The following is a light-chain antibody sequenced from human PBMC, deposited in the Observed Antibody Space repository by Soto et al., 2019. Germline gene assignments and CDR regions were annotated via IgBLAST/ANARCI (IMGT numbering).Light chain of an antibody. CDR1: QSVSGY. CDR2: HAS. V-gene: IGKV3-20*01. Sequence: ERGMTQSPSPLSLFAGETVTRSCRASQSVSGYLAWYQQKPGQAPRLLIYHASSRATGIPDRFSGSGSGRDFSLTISRLEPDDVAVYYCQQYGSSFSTFGQGNKVDIK. J-gene: IGKJ1*01. CDR3: QQYGSSFST.